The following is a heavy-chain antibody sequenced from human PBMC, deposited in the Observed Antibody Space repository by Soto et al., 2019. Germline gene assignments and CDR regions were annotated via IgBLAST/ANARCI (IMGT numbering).Heavy chain of an antibody. Sequence: GGSLRLSCAASGFTFSSYSMNWVRQAPGKGLEWVSSISSSSSYIYYADSVKGRFTISRDNAKNSLYLQMNSLRAEDTAVYYCARDRVPDWNYGGGGAFDIWGQGTMVTVSS. J-gene: IGHJ3*02. D-gene: IGHD1-7*01. CDR1: GFTFSSYS. V-gene: IGHV3-21*01. CDR2: ISSSSSYI. CDR3: ARDRVPDWNYGGGGAFDI.